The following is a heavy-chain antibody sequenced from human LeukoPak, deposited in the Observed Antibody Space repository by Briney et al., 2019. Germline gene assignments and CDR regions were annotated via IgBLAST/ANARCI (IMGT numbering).Heavy chain of an antibody. J-gene: IGHJ3*02. Sequence: ASVKVSCKASGYTFTSYGISWVRQAPGQGLEWMGWISAYNGNTNYAQKLQGRVTMTTDTSTSTAYMELRSLRSDDTAVYYCARDKGPTIFGVVIYDAFDIWGQGTKVTVSS. D-gene: IGHD3-3*01. CDR3: ARDKGPTIFGVVIYDAFDI. CDR2: ISAYNGNT. CDR1: GYTFTSYG. V-gene: IGHV1-18*01.